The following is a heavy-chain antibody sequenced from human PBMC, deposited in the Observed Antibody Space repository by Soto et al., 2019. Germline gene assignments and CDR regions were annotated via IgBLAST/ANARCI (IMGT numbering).Heavy chain of an antibody. V-gene: IGHV3-30-3*01. CDR1: GFTFSNYA. CDR2: ISYDESNE. CDR3: ARGGIDGYKLDWYFDL. Sequence: QVQLVESGGGVVRPGRSLRLSCAASGFTFSNYAMHWVRQAPAKGLDWVAVISYDESNEYYADSVKGRFTISRDNFRNALYLQVNSLRPEDTAVYYCARGGIDGYKLDWYFDLWGRGTLVTVSS. D-gene: IGHD5-12*01. J-gene: IGHJ2*01.